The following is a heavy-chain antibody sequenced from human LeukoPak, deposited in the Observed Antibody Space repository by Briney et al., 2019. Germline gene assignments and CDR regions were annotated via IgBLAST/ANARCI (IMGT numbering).Heavy chain of an antibody. D-gene: IGHD2-2*01. CDR2: IYPGDSDT. CDR1: GYSFTSYW. V-gene: IGHV5-51*01. CDR3: ARRPCSSTSCFYFDY. J-gene: IGHJ4*02. Sequence: GESLKISCKGSGYSFTSYWIGWVRQVPGKGLEWMGIIYPGDSDTRYSPSFQGQVTISADKSISTAYLQWSSLKASDTAMYYCARRPCSSTSCFYFDYWGQGTLVTVSS.